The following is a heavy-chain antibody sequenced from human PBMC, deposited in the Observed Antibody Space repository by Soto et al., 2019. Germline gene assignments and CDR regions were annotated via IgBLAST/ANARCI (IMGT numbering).Heavy chain of an antibody. CDR1: GYTFTSYG. V-gene: IGHV1-18*01. J-gene: IGHJ4*02. CDR3: ARDLGNYYDSSGYTPLGY. CDR2: ISAYNGNT. Sequence: QVQLVQSGAEVKKPGAPVKVSCKASGYTFTSYGISWVRQAPGQGLEWMGWISAYNGNTNYAQKLQGRVTMTTDTSTSTAYMELRSLRSDDTAVYYCARDLGNYYDSSGYTPLGYWGQGTLVTVSS. D-gene: IGHD3-22*01.